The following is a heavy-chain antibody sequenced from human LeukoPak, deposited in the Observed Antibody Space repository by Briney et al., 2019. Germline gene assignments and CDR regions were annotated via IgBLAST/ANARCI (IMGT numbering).Heavy chain of an antibody. V-gene: IGHV4-34*01. J-gene: IGHJ3*02. CDR1: GGSFSGYY. Sequence: SETLSLTCAVYGGSFSGYYWSWIRQPPGKGLEWIGEINHSGSTNYNPSLKSRVTISVDTSKNQFSLKLSSVTAADTAVYYCARGTQKTIFGVVITHAFDIWGQGTMVTVSS. D-gene: IGHD3-3*01. CDR3: ARGTQKTIFGVVITHAFDI. CDR2: INHSGST.